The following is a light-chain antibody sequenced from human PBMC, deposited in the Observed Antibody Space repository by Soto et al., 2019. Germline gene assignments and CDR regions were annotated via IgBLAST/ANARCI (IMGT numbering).Light chain of an antibody. Sequence: DIQMTQSPSSQSAFVGDRLTITCLASQDIHIYLAWYQQKPGKAPESLIYGASSLQSGVPSRFSASGSGTEFTLTISSLQPEDFATYYCQQYHSYPLTLGQGTRLEIK. CDR2: GAS. V-gene: IGKV1-16*01. CDR3: QQYHSYPLT. CDR1: QDIHIY. J-gene: IGKJ5*01.